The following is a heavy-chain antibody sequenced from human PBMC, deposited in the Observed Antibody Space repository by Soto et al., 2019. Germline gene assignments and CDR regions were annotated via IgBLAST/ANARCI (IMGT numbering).Heavy chain of an antibody. V-gene: IGHV4-4*02. Sequence: SENLSLTCAVSGGSISSSNWWSWVRQPPGKGLEWIGEIYHSGSTNYNPSLKSRVTISVDKSKNQFSLKINSVTAADTAVYYCARVRTAYRISSIDVWCQGTTVTVSS. CDR3: ARVRTAYRISSIDV. CDR2: IYHSGST. J-gene: IGHJ6*02. D-gene: IGHD6-6*01. CDR1: GGSISSSNW.